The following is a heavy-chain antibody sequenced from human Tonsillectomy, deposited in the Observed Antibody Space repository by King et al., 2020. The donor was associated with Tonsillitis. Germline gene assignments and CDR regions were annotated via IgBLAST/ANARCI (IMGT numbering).Heavy chain of an antibody. J-gene: IGHJ6*02. CDR1: GYSFTSYW. CDR2: IDPSDSYT. D-gene: IGHD3-3*01. Sequence: VQLVQSGAEVKKPGESLRISCKGSGYSFTSYWISWVRQMPGKGLEWMGRIDPSDSYTNYSPSFQGHVTITTDKSINTAYLPWSSLKASDTAIYYCARHGAPLRSWGWPMDVCGQGTTVTVSS. V-gene: IGHV5-10-1*03. CDR3: ARHGAPLRSWGWPMDV.